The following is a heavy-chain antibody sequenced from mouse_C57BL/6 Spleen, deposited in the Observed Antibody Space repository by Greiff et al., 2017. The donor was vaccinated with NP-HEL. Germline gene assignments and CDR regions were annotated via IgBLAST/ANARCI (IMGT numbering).Heavy chain of an antibody. Sequence: EVMLVESEGGLVQPGSSMKLSCTASGFTFSDYYMAWVRQVPEKGLEWVANINYDGSSTYYLDSLKSRFIISRDNAKNILYLQMSSLKSEDTATYYCARDQGVFAWFAYWGQGTLVTVSA. CDR2: INYDGSST. V-gene: IGHV5-16*01. CDR3: ARDQGVFAWFAY. D-gene: IGHD3-2*02. CDR1: GFTFSDYY. J-gene: IGHJ3*01.